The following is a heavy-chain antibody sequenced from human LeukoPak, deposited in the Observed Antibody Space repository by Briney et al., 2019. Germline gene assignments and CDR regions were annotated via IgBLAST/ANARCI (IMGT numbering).Heavy chain of an antibody. CDR3: ARDGFYGVLAY. D-gene: IGHD4-17*01. Sequence: SETLSLTCTVSGGSISSGGYYWSWIRQPPGKGLEWIGYIYHSGSTYYNPSLKSRVTISVDRSKNQFSLKLSSVTAADTAVYYCARDGFYGVLAYWGQGTLVTVSS. CDR2: IYHSGST. CDR1: GGSISSGGYY. J-gene: IGHJ4*02. V-gene: IGHV4-30-2*01.